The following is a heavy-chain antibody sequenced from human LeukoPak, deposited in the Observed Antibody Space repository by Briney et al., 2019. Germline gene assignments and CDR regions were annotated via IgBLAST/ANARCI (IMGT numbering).Heavy chain of an antibody. CDR1: GFTFTDYY. J-gene: IGHJ4*02. CDR2: ISVSGTTM. CDR3: ARGPPPDFDY. Sequence: GGSLRLSCATSGFTFTDYYMSWIRQAPGKGLEWVSYISVSGTTMYYADSVKGRFTLSRDNAKNSLYLQMNSLRAEDTAVYYCARGPPPDFDYWGRGTLVTVSS. V-gene: IGHV3-11*01.